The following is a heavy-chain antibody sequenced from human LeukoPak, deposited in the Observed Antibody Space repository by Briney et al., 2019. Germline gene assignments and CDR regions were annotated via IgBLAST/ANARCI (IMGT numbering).Heavy chain of an antibody. D-gene: IGHD3-22*01. V-gene: IGHV3-66*02. CDR1: GFTVSNNY. J-gene: IGHJ4*02. CDR2: IFSLGST. Sequence: GGSLRLSCAASGFTVSNNYMSWVRQTPGKGLERVSIIFSLGSTYYADSVKGRFTISRDNSKNTLYLQLNSLRVEDTAVYYCARHFDSGDYVENPIDYWGQGTLVTVSS. CDR3: ARHFDSGDYVENPIDY.